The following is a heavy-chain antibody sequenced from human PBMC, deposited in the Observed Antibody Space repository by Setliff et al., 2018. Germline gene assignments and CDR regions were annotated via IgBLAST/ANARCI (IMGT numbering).Heavy chain of an antibody. V-gene: IGHV1-8*02. CDR2: IIPLFGNT. J-gene: IGHJ2*01. CDR3: ARGRKGGYFDL. Sequence: ASVKVSCKASGGTFSNIGISWVRQAPGQGLEWMGGIIPLFGNTGYAQKFQGRVTMTRNTSISTAYMELSSLRSEDTAVYYCARGRKGGYFDLWGRGTLVTVSS. CDR1: GGTFSNIG.